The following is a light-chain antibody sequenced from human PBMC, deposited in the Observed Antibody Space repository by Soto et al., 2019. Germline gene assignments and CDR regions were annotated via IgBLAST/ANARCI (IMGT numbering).Light chain of an antibody. V-gene: IGKV3-20*01. CDR3: QQYSTAPPRYT. CDR2: GTS. Sequence: EIVLTQSPGTLSLSPGERATLSCRASQQYSSNYLAWYQQKPGQAPRLLIYGTSRRATGIPDRFSGSGSGTDFTLTIDRLEPEDFAVYFCQQYSTAPPRYTFGQGTKLEIK. J-gene: IGKJ2*01. CDR1: QQYSSNY.